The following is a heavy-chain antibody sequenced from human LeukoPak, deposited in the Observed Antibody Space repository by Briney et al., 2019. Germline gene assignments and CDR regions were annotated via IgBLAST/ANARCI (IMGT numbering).Heavy chain of an antibody. J-gene: IGHJ4*02. V-gene: IGHV1-2*02. Sequence: ASVKVSCQASGYTFTGYFMHWVGQAPGQGVGGMGWINPNSGGTNYAQKFQGRVTMTRDTSISTAYMELSRLRSDDTAVYYCARGVGATTEFGYWGQGTLVTVSS. CDR3: ARGVGATTEFGY. CDR2: INPNSGGT. D-gene: IGHD1-26*01. CDR1: GYTFTGYF.